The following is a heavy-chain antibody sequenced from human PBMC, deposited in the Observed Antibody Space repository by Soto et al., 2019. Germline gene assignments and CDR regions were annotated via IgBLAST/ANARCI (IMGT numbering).Heavy chain of an antibody. V-gene: IGHV1-2*02. CDR3: ARDPDYGDYWGYFFDS. D-gene: IGHD4-17*01. CDR2: INPTSGGT. CDR1: GYTFAAYY. Sequence: QVQLVQSGAEVKKPGASVKVSCKTSGYTFAAYYIHWIRQAPGQGLERMGWINPTSGGTVYAQNFQDRVTMTRDTSISTAYMELRRLNSDDTAVYYCARDPDYGDYWGYFFDSWVQGTPVTVSS. J-gene: IGHJ4*02.